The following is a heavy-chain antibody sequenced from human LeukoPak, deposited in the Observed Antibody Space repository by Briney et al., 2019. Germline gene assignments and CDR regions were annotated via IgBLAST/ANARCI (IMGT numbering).Heavy chain of an antibody. D-gene: IGHD2-2*01. J-gene: IGHJ4*02. CDR3: ARGTRDTVVVPAAGFDY. CDR1: GGSFSGYY. V-gene: IGHV4-34*01. CDR2: INHSGST. Sequence: SETLSLTCAVYGGSFSGYYWSWIRQPPGKGLEWIGEINHSGSTNYNPSLKSRVTISVDTSKNQFSLKLSSVTAADTAVYYCARGTRDTVVVPAAGFDYWGQGTLVTVSS.